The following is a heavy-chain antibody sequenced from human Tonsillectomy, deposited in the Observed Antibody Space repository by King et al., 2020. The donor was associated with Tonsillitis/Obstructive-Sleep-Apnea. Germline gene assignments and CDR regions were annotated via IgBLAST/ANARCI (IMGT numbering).Heavy chain of an antibody. D-gene: IGHD3-16*01. CDR3: ARDHEGEWGAFDI. CDR1: GFTFSNYW. V-gene: IGHV3-7*01. J-gene: IGHJ3*02. CDR2: IKKDGSEK. Sequence: VQLVESGGGLVQPGGSLRLSCAASGFTFSNYWMTWVRQAPGKGLEWVGDIKKDGSEKFYVNSVKGRFTISRDNAKNSLFLQMNSLGAEDTAVHYCARDHEGEWGAFDIWGQGTMVAVSS.